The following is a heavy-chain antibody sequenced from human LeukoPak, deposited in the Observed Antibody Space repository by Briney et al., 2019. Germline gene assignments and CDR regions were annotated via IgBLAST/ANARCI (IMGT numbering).Heavy chain of an antibody. Sequence: PGRSLGLSCAASGFTFSSYGMHWVRQAPGKGLEWVAVICYDGSNKYYADSVKGRFTISRDNSKNTLYLQMNSLRAEDRAVYYCARDGPSFLYGDYVSISGDAFDIWGQGTMVTVSS. D-gene: IGHD4-17*01. V-gene: IGHV3-33*01. CDR1: GFTFSSYG. CDR3: ARDGPSFLYGDYVSISGDAFDI. J-gene: IGHJ3*02. CDR2: ICYDGSNK.